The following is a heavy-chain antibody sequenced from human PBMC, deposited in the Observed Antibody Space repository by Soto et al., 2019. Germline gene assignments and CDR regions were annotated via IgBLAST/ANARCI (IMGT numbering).Heavy chain of an antibody. D-gene: IGHD2-15*01. CDR2: ISYDGSNK. V-gene: IGHV3-30-3*01. Sequence: QVQLVESGGGVVQPGRSLRLSCAASGFTFRSYVMHWVRQAPGKGLEWVAVISYDGSNKYYADSVKGRFTISRDNSKNTLYLQMNSLRAEDTAVYYCARVTCSGGSCYEYYFDYWGQGTLVTVSS. CDR3: ARVTCSGGSCYEYYFDY. J-gene: IGHJ4*02. CDR1: GFTFRSYV.